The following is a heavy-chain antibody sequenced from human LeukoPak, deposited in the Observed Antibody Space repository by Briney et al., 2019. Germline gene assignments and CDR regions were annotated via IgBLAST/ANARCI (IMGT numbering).Heavy chain of an antibody. D-gene: IGHD3-22*01. CDR1: GFTFDSYG. Sequence: GGSLRLSCVASGFTFDSYGMSWVRQAPGKGLEWVSGISWNGGSTGYADSVKGRFTISRDNAKNSLYLQMNSLRAEDTALYYCARIDTYYYDSSGYYSAFDIWGQGTIVTVSS. CDR2: ISWNGGST. V-gene: IGHV3-20*04. CDR3: ARIDTYYYDSSGYYSAFDI. J-gene: IGHJ3*02.